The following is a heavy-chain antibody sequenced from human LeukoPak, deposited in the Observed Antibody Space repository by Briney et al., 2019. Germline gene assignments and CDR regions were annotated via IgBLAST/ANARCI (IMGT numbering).Heavy chain of an antibody. J-gene: IGHJ4*02. CDR1: GDSLSRNSAA. CDR2: TYYRSKWYS. Sequence: SQTLSPTCALSGDSLSRNSAAWNWIRQSPSRGLEWLGRTYYRSKWYSESAVSVKSRITINPDTSKKQLSLQLNYVTPEDTAVYYGASLAGDDSYWGQGTLVTVSS. V-gene: IGHV6-1*01. D-gene: IGHD3-22*01. CDR3: ASLAGDDSY.